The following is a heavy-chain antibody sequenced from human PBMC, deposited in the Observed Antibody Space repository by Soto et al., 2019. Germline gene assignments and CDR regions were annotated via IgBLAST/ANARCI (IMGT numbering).Heavy chain of an antibody. V-gene: IGHV4-61*01. D-gene: IGHD2-15*01. J-gene: IGHJ4*02. CDR3: ARDLRGCSGGSCYSFGFDY. CDR2: IYYSGST. Sequence: NPSETLSLTCTVSGGSVSSGSYYWSWIRQPPGKGLEWIGYIYYSGSTNYNPSLKSRVTISVDTSKNQFSLKLSSVTAADTAVYYCARDLRGCSGGSCYSFGFDYWGQGTLVTVSS. CDR1: GGSVSSGSYY.